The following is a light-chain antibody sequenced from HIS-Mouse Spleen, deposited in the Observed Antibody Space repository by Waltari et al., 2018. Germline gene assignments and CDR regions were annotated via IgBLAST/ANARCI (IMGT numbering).Light chain of an antibody. Sequence: QSALTQPASVSGSPGQSSTIPCTGTTRDVGRYTLVSWYQQHPGKAPKLMIYEGSKRPSGVSNRFSGSKSGNTASLTISGLQAEDEADYYCCSYAGSSTWVFGGGTKLTVL. CDR1: TRDVGRYTL. J-gene: IGLJ3*02. CDR2: EGS. CDR3: CSYAGSSTWV. V-gene: IGLV2-23*01.